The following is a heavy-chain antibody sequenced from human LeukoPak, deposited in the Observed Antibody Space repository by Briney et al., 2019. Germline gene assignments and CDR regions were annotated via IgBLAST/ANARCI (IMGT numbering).Heavy chain of an antibody. CDR1: GGSISSSSYY. J-gene: IGHJ1*01. CDR2: IYYSGST. CDR3: ARAGDSDTYYCPFQH. Sequence: SETLSLTCTVSGGSISSSSYYWGWIRQPPGKGLEWIGSIYYSGSTYYNPSLKSRVTISVDTSKNQFSLKLSSVTAADTAVYYCARAGDSDTYYCPFQHWGQGTLVTVSS. D-gene: IGHD3-10*01. V-gene: IGHV4-39*07.